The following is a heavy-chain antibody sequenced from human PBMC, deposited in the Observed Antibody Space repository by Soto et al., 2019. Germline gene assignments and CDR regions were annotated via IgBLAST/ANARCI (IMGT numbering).Heavy chain of an antibody. CDR1: GGSVSSRFYY. V-gene: IGHV4-61*01. CDR2: IYNSVTT. Sequence: SETLSLTCTVSGGSVSSRFYYYNWIRQPPGKGLEWIGYIYNSVTTNYNSSLESRVTISVDTSKNMFSLRLSSVTAADTAMYFCTRAERFPRSWFDPWGQGTQVTVSS. CDR3: TRAERFPRSWFDP. J-gene: IGHJ5*02. D-gene: IGHD3-10*01.